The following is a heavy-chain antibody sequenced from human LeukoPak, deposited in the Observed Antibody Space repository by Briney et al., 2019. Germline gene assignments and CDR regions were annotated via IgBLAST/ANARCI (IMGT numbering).Heavy chain of an antibody. CDR2: ISVYNGNT. Sequence: GASVKVSCKASGCIFTNYGISWVRQAPGQGLEWMGWISVYNGNTNYAQKLQGRVTMTTDTSASTAYMELRSLRSDDTAVYYCARGESGIQHWGQGTLVTVFS. CDR3: ARGESGIQH. CDR1: GCIFTNYG. V-gene: IGHV1-18*01. J-gene: IGHJ1*01.